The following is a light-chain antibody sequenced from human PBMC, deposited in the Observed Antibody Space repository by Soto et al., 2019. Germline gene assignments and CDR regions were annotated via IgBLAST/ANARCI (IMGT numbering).Light chain of an antibody. V-gene: IGLV1-40*01. Sequence: QSVLTQPPSVSGAPGQRVTISCTGSNSKIGAGYDVNWYQQLPGTAPKLLIYGNSNRPSGVPDRFSGSKSGTSASLAITGLQAEDEADYYCQSYDSSLSGYVFGTGTKATVL. CDR2: GNS. CDR1: NSKIGAGYD. CDR3: QSYDSSLSGYV. J-gene: IGLJ1*01.